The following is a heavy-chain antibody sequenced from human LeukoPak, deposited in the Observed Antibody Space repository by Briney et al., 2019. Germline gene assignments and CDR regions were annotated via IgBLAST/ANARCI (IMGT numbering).Heavy chain of an antibody. CDR2: IYTSGST. V-gene: IGHV4-61*02. J-gene: IGHJ6*03. CDR3: ARAGDGYNPNYYYYMDV. D-gene: IGHD5-24*01. CDR1: GGSISSGSYY. Sequence: SETLSLTCTVSGGSISSGSYYWSWIRQPAGKGLEWIGRIYTSGSTNYNPSLKSRVTISVDTSKNQFSLKLSSVTAADTAVYYCARAGDGYNPNYYYYMDVWGKGTTVTISS.